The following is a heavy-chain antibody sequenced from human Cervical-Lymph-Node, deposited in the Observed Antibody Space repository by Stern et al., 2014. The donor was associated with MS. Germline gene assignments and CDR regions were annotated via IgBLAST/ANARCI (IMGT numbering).Heavy chain of an antibody. CDR3: ARSGVVGGTVHYAY. CDR1: GVSVSSGRYY. Sequence: QLQLQESGPGLVKPSQTLSLTCSVSGVSVSSGRYYWSWIRQSAGEGLEWVGRIYTTGSTASNPSLKSRVAISLDTPANEFSLRLPFVTAADTAVYYCARSGVVGGTVHYAYWGQGTLVTVSS. D-gene: IGHD1-26*01. V-gene: IGHV4-61*02. J-gene: IGHJ4*02. CDR2: IYTTGST.